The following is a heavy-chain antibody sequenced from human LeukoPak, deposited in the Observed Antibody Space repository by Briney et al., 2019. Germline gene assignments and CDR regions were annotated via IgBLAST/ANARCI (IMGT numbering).Heavy chain of an antibody. V-gene: IGHV1-18*01. CDR3: ARDPDLLYSYGFGAFDI. Sequence: ASVKVSCKASGYTFTSYGISWVRQAPGQGLEWMGWISAYNGNTNYAQKLQGRVTMTTDTSTSTAYMELRSLRSDDTAVYYCARDPDLLYSYGFGAFDIWGQGTMVTVSS. CDR1: GYTFTSYG. J-gene: IGHJ3*02. CDR2: ISAYNGNT. D-gene: IGHD5-18*01.